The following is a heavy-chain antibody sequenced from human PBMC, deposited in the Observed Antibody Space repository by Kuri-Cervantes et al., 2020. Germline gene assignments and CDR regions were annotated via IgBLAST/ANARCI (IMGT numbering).Heavy chain of an antibody. Sequence: SLKISCAASGFTFDDYAMHWVRQAPGKGLEWVSGISWNSGSIGYADSVKGRFTISRDNAKNSLYLQMNSLRDEDTAVYYCARVDDYVWGSYQGYYGMDVWAKGPRSPSP. CDR2: ISWNSGSI. CDR3: ARVDDYVWGSYQGYYGMDV. D-gene: IGHD3-16*02. CDR1: GFTFDDYA. V-gene: IGHV3-9*01. J-gene: IGHJ6*02.